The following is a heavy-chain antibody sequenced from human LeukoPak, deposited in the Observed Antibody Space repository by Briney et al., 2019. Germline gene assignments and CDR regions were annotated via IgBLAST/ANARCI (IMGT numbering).Heavy chain of an antibody. D-gene: IGHD3-10*01. J-gene: IGHJ3*02. CDR3: ARELLWFGDAFDI. CDR2: IYYSGST. CDR1: GFTFSSYAM. V-gene: IGHV4-4*02. Sequence: GSLRLSCAASGFTFSSYAMSWVRQPPGKGLEWIGSIYYSGSTNYNPSLKSRVTISVDKSKNQFSLKLSSVTAADTAVYYCARELLWFGDAFDIWGQGTMVTVSS.